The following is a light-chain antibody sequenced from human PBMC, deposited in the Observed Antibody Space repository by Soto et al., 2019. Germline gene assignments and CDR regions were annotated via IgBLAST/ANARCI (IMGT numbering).Light chain of an antibody. CDR3: QQYNNWHPWT. Sequence: EIVMTQSPATLSVSPGERATLSCRASQSVSSNLAWYQQKPGQATRLIIYGASTRANGIPARFSGSGSGTEFTLTLSSLQSEDFAVYYCQQYNNWHPWTFGQGTKVDIK. J-gene: IGKJ1*01. V-gene: IGKV3-15*01. CDR1: QSVSSN. CDR2: GAS.